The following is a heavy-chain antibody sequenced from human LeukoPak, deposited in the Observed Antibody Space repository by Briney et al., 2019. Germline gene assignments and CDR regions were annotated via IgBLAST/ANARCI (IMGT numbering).Heavy chain of an antibody. CDR3: ALSYGRGLNYYYGMDV. J-gene: IGHJ6*02. CDR1: GFTFSSYD. CDR2: IDTVGDT. D-gene: IGHD5-18*01. V-gene: IGHV3-13*01. Sequence: RPGGSLRLSCAASGFTFSSYDMHWVRQTTGKGLEWVSAIDTVGDTYYPDSVKGRFTISRENAKNSFYLQMNSLRAGDTAVYYCALSYGRGLNYYYGMDVWGQGTTVTVSS.